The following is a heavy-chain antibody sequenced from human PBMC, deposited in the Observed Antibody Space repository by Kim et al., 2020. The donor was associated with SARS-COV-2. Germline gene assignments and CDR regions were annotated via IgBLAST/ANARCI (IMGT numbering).Heavy chain of an antibody. CDR1: GGSISSYY. CDR3: ARGSSGYRATLDY. J-gene: IGHJ4*02. V-gene: IGHV4-59*01. Sequence: SETLSLTCTVSGGSISSYYWSWIRQPPGKXXEWXGXXFYTGSTTYNPSLKSRGTISVDASKNQFSLKLSSLTAADTAXYYCARGSSGYRATLDYXGQGTLVTVSX. CDR2: XFYTGST. D-gene: IGHD2-2*02.